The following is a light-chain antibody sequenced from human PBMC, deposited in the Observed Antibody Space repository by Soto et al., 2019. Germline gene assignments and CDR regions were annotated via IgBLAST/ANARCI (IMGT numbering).Light chain of an antibody. J-gene: IGLJ2*01. CDR3: QVWDSGSAQVV. CDR2: SDT. CDR1: DIGSKG. Sequence: SYELTQPPSVSVAPGKTASISCGGNDIGSKGVHWYQQKPGQAPVLVIYSDTDLPPVITERFSGSNSANLATLTISRVEAGDEADYYFQVWDSGSAQVVFGGGTKLTVL. V-gene: IGLV3-21*01.